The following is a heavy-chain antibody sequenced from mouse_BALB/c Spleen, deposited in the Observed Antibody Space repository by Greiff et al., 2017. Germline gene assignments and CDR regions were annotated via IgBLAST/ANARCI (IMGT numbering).Heavy chain of an antibody. CDR1: GFSLTSYG. CDR3: AIYYKGNAMDY. Sequence: VMLVESGPGLVAPSQSLSITCTVSGFSLTSYGVHWVRQPPGKGLEWLGVIWAGGSTNYNSALMSRLSISKDNSKSQVFLKMNSLQTDDTAMYYCAIYYKGNAMDYWGQGTSVTVSS. J-gene: IGHJ4*01. D-gene: IGHD2-1*01. V-gene: IGHV2-9*02. CDR2: IWAGGST.